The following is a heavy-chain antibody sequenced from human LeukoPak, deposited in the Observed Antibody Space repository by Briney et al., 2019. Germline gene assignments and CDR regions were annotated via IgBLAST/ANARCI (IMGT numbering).Heavy chain of an antibody. J-gene: IGHJ4*02. Sequence: GGSLRPSCAASGFTFDDYAMHWVRQAPGKGLEWVSLISGDGGSTYYADSVKGRFTISRDNSKNSLYLQMNSLRTEDTALYYCAKYYDSSGSIPEYYFDYWGQGTLVTVSS. V-gene: IGHV3-43*02. D-gene: IGHD3-22*01. CDR1: GFTFDDYA. CDR3: AKYYDSSGSIPEYYFDY. CDR2: ISGDGGST.